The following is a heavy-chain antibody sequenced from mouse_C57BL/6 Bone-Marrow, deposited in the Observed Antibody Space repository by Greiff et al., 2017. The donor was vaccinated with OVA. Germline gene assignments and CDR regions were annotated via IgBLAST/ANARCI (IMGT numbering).Heavy chain of an antibody. Sequence: QVQLQQPGAELVKPGASVKMSCKASGYTFTSYWITWVKQRPGQGLEWIGDIYPGSGSTNYNEKFKSKATLTVDTSSSTAYMQLSSLTSEDSAVYYCARRITTVVVDAMDYWGQGTSVTVSS. CDR3: ARRITTVVVDAMDY. J-gene: IGHJ4*01. D-gene: IGHD1-1*01. V-gene: IGHV1-55*01. CDR2: IYPGSGST. CDR1: GYTFTSYW.